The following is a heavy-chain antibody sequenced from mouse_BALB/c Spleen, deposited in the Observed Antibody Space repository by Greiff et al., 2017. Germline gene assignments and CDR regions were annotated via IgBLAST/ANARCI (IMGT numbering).Heavy chain of an antibody. Sequence: QVQLKESGAELAKPGASVKMSCKASGYTFTSYWMHWVKQRPGQGLEWIGYINPSTGYTEYNQKFKDKATLTADKSSSTAYMQLSSLTSKDSAVYYCARWAIYYYGFDYWGQGTTLTVSS. CDR1: GYTFTSYW. V-gene: IGHV1-7*01. CDR2: INPSTGYT. J-gene: IGHJ2*01. CDR3: ARWAIYYYGFDY. D-gene: IGHD1-1*01.